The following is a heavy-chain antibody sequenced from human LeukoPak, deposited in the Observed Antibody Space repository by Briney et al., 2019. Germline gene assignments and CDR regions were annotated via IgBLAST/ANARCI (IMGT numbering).Heavy chain of an antibody. CDR1: RFTFSSYA. CDR2: ISGSGGHT. D-gene: IGHD6-19*01. J-gene: IGHJ4*02. Sequence: GGSLRLSCAASRFTFSSYAMNWVRQAPRKGLEWVSVISGSGGHTHYADSVKGRFTISRDNSKNTLYLQMSSLRAEDTAIYFCAKGNQWLVPGGFDYWGQGTLVTVSS. V-gene: IGHV3-23*01. CDR3: AKGNQWLVPGGFDY.